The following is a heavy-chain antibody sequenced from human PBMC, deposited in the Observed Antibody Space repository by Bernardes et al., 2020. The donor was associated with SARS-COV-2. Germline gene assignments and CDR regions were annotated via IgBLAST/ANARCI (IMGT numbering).Heavy chain of an antibody. Sequence: SVKVSCKASGGTFSSYAISWVRQAPGQGLEWMGRIIPIFGTANYAQKFQGRVTITADESTSTAYMELSSLRSEDTAVYYCASSGWSTPGGGQGNWFDPWGQGTLVTVSS. CDR1: GGTFSSYA. J-gene: IGHJ5*02. CDR3: ASSGWSTPGGGQGNWFDP. V-gene: IGHV1-69*13. CDR2: IIPIFGTA. D-gene: IGHD3-16*01.